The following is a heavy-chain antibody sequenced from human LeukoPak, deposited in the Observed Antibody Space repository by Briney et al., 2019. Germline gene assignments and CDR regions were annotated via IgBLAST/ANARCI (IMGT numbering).Heavy chain of an antibody. CDR2: IYPGDYTT. J-gene: IGHJ5*02. CDR1: RYSLSTYW. Sequence: GEPLKISCKGFRYSLSTYWIGWVRQMPGRGLEWMGIIYPGDYTTQYSSSFQGQVTISVDKSTGTAYLQWSSLKASDTAIYYCASRDYGSTWSDPWGQGTLVTVSS. D-gene: IGHD4/OR15-4a*01. V-gene: IGHV5-51*01. CDR3: ASRDYGSTWSDP.